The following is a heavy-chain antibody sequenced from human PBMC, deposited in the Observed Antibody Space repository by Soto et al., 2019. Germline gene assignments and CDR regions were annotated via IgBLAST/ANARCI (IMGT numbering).Heavy chain of an antibody. CDR3: SKDRAPSDV. CDR1: GFVFSNFA. CDR2: ISGSGGST. V-gene: IGHV3-23*01. J-gene: IGHJ6*02. Sequence: PGGSLRLSCAASGFVFSNFAMSWVRQAPGKGLEWVSAISGSGGSTYYADSVKGRFTISRDNSKNTLYLQMNSLRAEDTALYYCSKDRAPSDVWGQGTTVTVSS.